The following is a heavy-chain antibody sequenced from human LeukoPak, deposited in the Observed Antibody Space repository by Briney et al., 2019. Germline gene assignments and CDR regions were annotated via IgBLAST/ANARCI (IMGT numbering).Heavy chain of an antibody. V-gene: IGHV3-7*04. CDR3: ARDRYYYDNSGAGVPDN. J-gene: IGHJ4*02. D-gene: IGHD3-22*01. CDR2: IKPDGNEK. Sequence: PGGSLRLSCAASGFIFRNYWMSWVRQAPGKGLEWVANIKPDGNEKYYEDSMKGRFTISRDNAKNSLYLQMNSLRAEDTAVYYCARDRYYYDNSGAGVPDNWGQGTLVTVSS. CDR1: GFIFRNYW.